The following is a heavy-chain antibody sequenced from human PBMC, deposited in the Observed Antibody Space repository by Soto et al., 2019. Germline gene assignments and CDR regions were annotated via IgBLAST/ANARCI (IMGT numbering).Heavy chain of an antibody. CDR3: ARNPRIVAARTALDY. V-gene: IGHV1-3*01. D-gene: IGHD6-6*01. CDR1: GYTFTSYA. CDR2: INAGNGNT. J-gene: IGHJ4*02. Sequence: ASVKVSCKASGYTFTSYAMHWVRQAPGQRLEWMGWINAGNGNTKYSQKFQGRVTITRDTSASTAYMELSSLRSEDTAVYYCARNPRIVAARTALDYWGQGTLVTVSS.